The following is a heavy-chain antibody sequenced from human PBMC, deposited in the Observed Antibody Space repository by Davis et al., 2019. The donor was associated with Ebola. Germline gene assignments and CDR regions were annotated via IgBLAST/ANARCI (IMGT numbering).Heavy chain of an antibody. Sequence: GESLKISCAASGFTFSSYWMSWVRQAPGKGLVWVSRIKTDGSVTGYADSVKGRFTISRDNAKNTLYLEMSSLRAEDTAVYYCTRDFDWDGGYWGRGTLVTVSS. CDR3: TRDFDWDGGY. J-gene: IGHJ4*02. D-gene: IGHD3-16*01. CDR2: IKTDGSVT. CDR1: GFTFSSYW. V-gene: IGHV3-74*01.